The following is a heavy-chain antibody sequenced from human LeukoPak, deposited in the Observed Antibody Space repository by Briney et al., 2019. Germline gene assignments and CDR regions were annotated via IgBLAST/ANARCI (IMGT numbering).Heavy chain of an antibody. V-gene: IGHV3-30*04. D-gene: IGHD3-22*01. J-gene: IGHJ4*02. CDR1: GFSFNSYA. Sequence: PGGSLRLSCAASGFSFNSYAMYWVRQARGKGLEWVAVISYDGSSKNYADSVRGRFTISRDNSKNTLDLQMNSLRAEDTAVYYCARVIRYYDSSGYHDYFDYWGQGTLVTVSS. CDR3: ARVIRYYDSSGYHDYFDY. CDR2: ISYDGSSK.